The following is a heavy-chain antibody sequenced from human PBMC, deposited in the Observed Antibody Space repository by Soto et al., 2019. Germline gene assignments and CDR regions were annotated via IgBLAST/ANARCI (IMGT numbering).Heavy chain of an antibody. Sequence: PSETLSLTCAVYGGSFSDYYWSWIRQPPGKGLEWIGEINHSGSTNYNPSLKSRVTISVDTSKKQLSLKLSSVTAADTAVYYCAKDACGTECFSHFDYWGQGALVTVSS. CDR1: GGSFSDYY. D-gene: IGHD2-21*01. J-gene: IGHJ4*02. V-gene: IGHV4-34*01. CDR3: AKDACGTECFSHFDY. CDR2: INHSGST.